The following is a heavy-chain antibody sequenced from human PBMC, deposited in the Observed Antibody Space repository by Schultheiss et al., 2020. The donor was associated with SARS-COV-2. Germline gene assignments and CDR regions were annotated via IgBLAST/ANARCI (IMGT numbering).Heavy chain of an antibody. Sequence: ASVKVSCKASGYTFTGYYMHWVRQAPGQGLEWMGRINPNSGGTNYAQKFQGRVTMTRDTSISTAYMELSRLRSDDTAVYYCARDPTGYCSSTSCPGGFDYWGQGTLVTVSS. D-gene: IGHD2-2*01. CDR1: GYTFTGYY. J-gene: IGHJ4*02. V-gene: IGHV1-2*06. CDR3: ARDPTGYCSSTSCPGGFDY. CDR2: INPNSGGT.